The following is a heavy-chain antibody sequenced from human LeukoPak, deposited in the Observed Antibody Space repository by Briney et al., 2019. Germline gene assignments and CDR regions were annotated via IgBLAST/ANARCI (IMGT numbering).Heavy chain of an antibody. D-gene: IGHD4-17*01. Sequence: PETLSLTCTVSGGSISSYYWGWIRQPPGKGLEWIGYIYYSGSTNYNPSLKSRVTISVDTSKNQFSLKLSSVTAADTAVYYCARQDYGYYYYYGMDVWGQGTTVTVSS. V-gene: IGHV4-59*08. CDR1: GGSISSYY. CDR2: IYYSGST. CDR3: ARQDYGYYYYYGMDV. J-gene: IGHJ6*02.